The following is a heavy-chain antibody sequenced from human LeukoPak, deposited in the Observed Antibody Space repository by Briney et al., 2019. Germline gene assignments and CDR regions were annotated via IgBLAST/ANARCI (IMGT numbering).Heavy chain of an antibody. CDR3: AKSGSSGWYGDY. CDR2: ISYDGSNK. CDR1: GFTFSSYG. Sequence: GRSLRLSCAASGFTFSSYGMHWVRQAPGKGLEWVAVISYDGSNKYYADSVKGRFTISRDNSKNTLCLQMNSLRAEDTAVYYCAKSGSSGWYGDYWGQGTLVTVSS. D-gene: IGHD6-19*01. J-gene: IGHJ4*02. V-gene: IGHV3-30*18.